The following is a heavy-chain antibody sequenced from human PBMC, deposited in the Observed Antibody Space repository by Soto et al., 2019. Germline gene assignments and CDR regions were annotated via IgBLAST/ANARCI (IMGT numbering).Heavy chain of an antibody. V-gene: IGHV3-30-3*01. Sequence: PGXSLRLSCAASGFTFSSYALHWFRQAPVKGLEWVAVISYDGSNKYYADSVKGRFTISRDNSKNTLYLQMNSLRAEDTAVYYCSQGIAAADYYYGMDVWGQGTTVTVSS. J-gene: IGHJ6*02. CDR1: GFTFSSYA. CDR3: SQGIAAADYYYGMDV. D-gene: IGHD6-13*01. CDR2: ISYDGSNK.